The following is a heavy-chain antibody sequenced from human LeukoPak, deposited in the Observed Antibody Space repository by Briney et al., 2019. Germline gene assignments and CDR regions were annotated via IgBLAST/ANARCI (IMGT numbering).Heavy chain of an antibody. CDR1: GFTISTYA. D-gene: IGHD5-24*01. J-gene: IGHJ4*02. CDR3: AKEFIAGDGHVDCDS. Sequence: PGGSLRLSCAASGFTISTYAMTWIRQAPGKGLEWVSSITSSGPTTYYADSVKGRFTISRDFSKNTLYLQMNSLTAEDSAVYYCAKEFIAGDGHVDCDSWGQGTLVTVSS. V-gene: IGHV3-23*01. CDR2: ITSSGPTT.